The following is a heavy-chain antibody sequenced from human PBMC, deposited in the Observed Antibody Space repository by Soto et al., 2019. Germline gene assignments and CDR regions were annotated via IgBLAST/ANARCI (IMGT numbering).Heavy chain of an antibody. CDR3: AGADGDYVPLDY. D-gene: IGHD4-17*01. V-gene: IGHV3-21*01. J-gene: IGHJ4*02. CDR2: ISSSSSYI. Sequence: EVQLVESGGGLVKPGGSLRLSCAASGFTFSTYSMNWVRQAPGKGLEWVSSISSSSSYIYYADSVKGRFTISRDNAKNSLYLQMNSLRAEDTAVYYCAGADGDYVPLDYWGQGTLGTGSS. CDR1: GFTFSTYS.